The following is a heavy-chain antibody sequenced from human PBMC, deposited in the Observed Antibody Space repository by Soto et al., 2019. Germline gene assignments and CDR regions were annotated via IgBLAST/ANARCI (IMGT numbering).Heavy chain of an antibody. D-gene: IGHD3-16*01. CDR2: ISSYNSYNGDT. Sequence: QVQLVQSGADLKKPGASVQVSCKTSGYTFSNYAINWVRQAPGQGLEWMGWISSYNSYNGDTKYARMLQDRLTMKIDTSTATGYMELRSLRSDDTAVYYCARSELERGEVGYYGMDVWGQGTTVTVSS. CDR1: GYTFSNYA. V-gene: IGHV1-18*04. J-gene: IGHJ6*02. CDR3: ARSELERGEVGYYGMDV.